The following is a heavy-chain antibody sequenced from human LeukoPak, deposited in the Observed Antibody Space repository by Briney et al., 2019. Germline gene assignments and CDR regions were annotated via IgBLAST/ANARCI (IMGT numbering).Heavy chain of an antibody. CDR3: ARDIRDGLTMVREEGAFDI. J-gene: IGHJ3*02. D-gene: IGHD3-10*01. V-gene: IGHV3-48*04. CDR1: GFTFSSYS. CDR2: ISSSSSTI. Sequence: GGSLRLSCAASGFTFSSYSMNWVRQAPGKGLEWVSYISSSSSTIYYADSVKGRFTISRDNAKNSLYLQMNSLRAEDTAVYYCARDIRDGLTMVREEGAFDIWGQGTMVTVSS.